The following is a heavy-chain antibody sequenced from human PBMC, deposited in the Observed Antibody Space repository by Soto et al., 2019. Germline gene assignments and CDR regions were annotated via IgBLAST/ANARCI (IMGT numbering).Heavy chain of an antibody. CDR1: GGTFSNFI. CDR2: IVPMLGTP. CDR3: ARTGTYSTALSNYAGMDV. V-gene: IGHV1-69*01. Sequence: QVQLVQSGAEVKEPGSSVRVSCKASGGTFSNFIMNWVRQTPGQGLEWMGGIVPMLGTPTYAEKFKGRVTISATGSTSTAYKELTSLRSEYTAIYYCARTGTYSTALSNYAGMDVWGQGTTVTVS. J-gene: IGHJ6*02. D-gene: IGHD1-1*01.